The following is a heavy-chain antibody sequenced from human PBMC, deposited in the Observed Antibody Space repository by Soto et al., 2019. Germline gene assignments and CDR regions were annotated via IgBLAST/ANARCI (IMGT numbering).Heavy chain of an antibody. J-gene: IGHJ4*02. D-gene: IGHD2-2*02. CDR2: IIPILGIA. V-gene: IGHV1-69*02. Sequence: QVQLVQSGAEVKKPGSSVKVSCKASGGTFSSYTISWVRQAPGQGLEWMGRIIPILGIANYAQKFQGRVTXTADKSTSTAYMELSSLRSEDMAVYYCAMAYCSSTSCYRDYWGQGTLVTVSS. CDR3: AMAYCSSTSCYRDY. CDR1: GGTFSSYT.